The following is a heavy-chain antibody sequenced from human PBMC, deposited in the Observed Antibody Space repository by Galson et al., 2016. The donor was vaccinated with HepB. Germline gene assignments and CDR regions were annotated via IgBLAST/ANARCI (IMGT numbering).Heavy chain of an antibody. J-gene: IGHJ5*02. CDR1: GYHFISYC. V-gene: IGHV5-51*01. D-gene: IGHD6-6*01. CDR2: IYPADSDT. Sequence: QSGAEVKKPGESLKISCKGSGYHFISYCIAWVRQMPGEGLEWMGIIYPADSDTRYSPSFQGQVTISVDKSIDTAYLQWRSLKASDSGIYYCVRGQLNMLLDPWGQGTLVTVSS. CDR3: VRGQLNMLLDP.